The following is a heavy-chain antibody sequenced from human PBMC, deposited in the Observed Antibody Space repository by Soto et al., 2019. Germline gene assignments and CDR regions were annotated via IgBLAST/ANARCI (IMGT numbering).Heavy chain of an antibody. Sequence: QIRLVQSGGEVRTPGASVKVSCKASGYTFSSYGITWVRQAPGQGLEWLGWINPSSGETNYAQKFQGRVTVTTDTSTPPGYVQLRNLTFDDTAAYYCARDWYPRFDPWGQGTLVTVSS. CDR2: INPSSGET. D-gene: IGHD6-13*01. J-gene: IGHJ5*02. V-gene: IGHV1-18*01. CDR1: GYTFSSYG. CDR3: ARDWYPRFDP.